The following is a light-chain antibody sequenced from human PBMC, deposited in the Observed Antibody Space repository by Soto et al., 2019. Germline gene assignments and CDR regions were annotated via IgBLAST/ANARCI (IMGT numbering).Light chain of an antibody. CDR2: SSS. CDR3: QQYNNWPPWT. J-gene: IGKJ1*01. V-gene: IGKV3-15*01. CDR1: QSIYTK. Sequence: EIMLTQSPCTLSLSPGEGATLSCRASQSIYTKLAWYRKRSGQAPRLLLVSSSRRPNEVPARFSGSGSGTDFTLTIPRLQPDDFAVYYCQQYNNWPPWTFGQGTKVDIK.